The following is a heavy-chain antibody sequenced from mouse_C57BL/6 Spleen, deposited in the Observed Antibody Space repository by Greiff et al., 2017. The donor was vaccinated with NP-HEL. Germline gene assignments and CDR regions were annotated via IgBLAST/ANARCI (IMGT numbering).Heavy chain of an antibody. J-gene: IGHJ1*03. CDR3: ARRSPNWDYWYFDV. V-gene: IGHV8-12*01. CDR1: GFSLSTSGMG. CDR2: IYCDDDK. D-gene: IGHD4-1*01. Sequence: QVQLKESGPGILQSSQSLSLTCSFSGFSLSTSGMGVSWIRQPSGKGLEWLAHIYCDDDKRYNPSLKSRLTISKDTSRNQVFLKITSVDTADTATYYCARRSPNWDYWYFDVWGTGTTVTVSS.